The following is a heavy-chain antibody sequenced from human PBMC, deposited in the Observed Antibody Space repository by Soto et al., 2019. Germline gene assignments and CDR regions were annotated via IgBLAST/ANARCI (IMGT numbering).Heavy chain of an antibody. J-gene: IGHJ4*02. CDR2: IFHSGST. Sequence: PSETLSLTCAVSGGSIRSNNWWSWVRQPPGKGLEWIGEIFHSGSTNYNPSLKTRVTISLDKSKNQFSLKLSSVTAADTAVYYCARVFSGSYSDYWGQGTLVTVSS. CDR3: ARVFSGSYSDY. D-gene: IGHD1-26*01. CDR1: GGSIRSNNW. V-gene: IGHV4-4*02.